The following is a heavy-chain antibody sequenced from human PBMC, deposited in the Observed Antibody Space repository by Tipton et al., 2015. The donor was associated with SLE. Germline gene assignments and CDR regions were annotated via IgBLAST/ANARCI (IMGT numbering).Heavy chain of an antibody. CDR2: IYYSGST. CDR1: GGSISSSSYY. V-gene: IGHV4-39*07. CDR3: ARDVYSSGWGPHYYYYYYMDV. J-gene: IGHJ6*03. Sequence: TLSLTCTVSGGSISSSSYYWGWIRQPPGKGLEWIGSIYYSGSTNYNPSLKSRVTISVDTSKNQFSLKLSSVTAADTAVYYCARDVYSSGWGPHYYYYYYMDVWGKGTTVTVSS. D-gene: IGHD6-19*01.